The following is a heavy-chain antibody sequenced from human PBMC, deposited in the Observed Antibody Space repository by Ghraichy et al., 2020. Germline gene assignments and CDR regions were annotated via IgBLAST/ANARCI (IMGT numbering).Heavy chain of an antibody. V-gene: IGHV4-34*01. J-gene: IGHJ5*02. Sequence: SETLSLTCAVYGGSFSGYYWSWIRQPPGKGLEWIGEINHSGSTNYNPSLKSRVTISVDTSKNQFSLKLSSVTAADTAVYYCARGLWFDPWGQGTLVTVSS. CDR3: ARGLWFDP. CDR2: INHSGST. CDR1: GGSFSGYY.